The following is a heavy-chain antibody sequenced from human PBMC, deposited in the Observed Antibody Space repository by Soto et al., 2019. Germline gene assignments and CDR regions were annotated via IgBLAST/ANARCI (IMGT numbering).Heavy chain of an antibody. CDR3: AKLPGNWITGYFDY. CDR2: ISGSGGST. Sequence: GSLRLSCAASGFTFSSYSMSWVRQAPGKGLEWVSAISGSGGSTYYADSVKGRFTISRDNSKNTLYLQMNSLRAEDTAVYYCAKLPGNWITGYFDYWGQGTLVTVSS. J-gene: IGHJ4*02. D-gene: IGHD1-20*01. CDR1: GFTFSSYS. V-gene: IGHV3-23*01.